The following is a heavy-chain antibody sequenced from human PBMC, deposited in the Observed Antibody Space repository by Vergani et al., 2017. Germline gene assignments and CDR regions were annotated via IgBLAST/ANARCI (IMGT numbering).Heavy chain of an antibody. D-gene: IGHD3-16*01. CDR3: ARLGGSWFDP. CDR1: GYTFTSYW. J-gene: IGHJ5*02. V-gene: IGHV5-10-1*01. CDR2: IDPSDSYT. Sequence: VQLVQSGAEVKKPGASVKVSCKASGYTFTSYWISWVRQMPGKGLEWMGRIDPSDSYTNYSPSFQGHVTISADKSISTAYLQWSSLKASDTAMYYCARLGGSWFDPWGQGTLVTVSS.